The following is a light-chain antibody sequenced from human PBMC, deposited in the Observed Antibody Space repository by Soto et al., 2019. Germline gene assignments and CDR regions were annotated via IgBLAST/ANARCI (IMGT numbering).Light chain of an antibody. V-gene: IGLV2-8*01. CDR3: TSSFGTDIWV. CDR2: EVT. Sequence: QSALTQPPSASGSPGQSVTISCTGTSSDVGAYKYVSWYQQYRGKAPKLMIYEVTKRPSGVPDRLSGSKSVNTASLTVSGLQAEDEADYYCTSSFGTDIWVFGGGTKLTVL. J-gene: IGLJ3*02. CDR1: SSDVGAYKY.